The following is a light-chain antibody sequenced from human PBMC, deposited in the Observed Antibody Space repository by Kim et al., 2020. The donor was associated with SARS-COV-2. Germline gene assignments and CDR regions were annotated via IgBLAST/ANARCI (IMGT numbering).Light chain of an antibody. CDR1: NSDIGAYDY. V-gene: IGLV2-14*03. CDR3: SSYTLSDTFV. Sequence: QSALTQPASVSGSPGQSITISCTGTNSDIGAYDYVALFQQHPDKAPRLIIYDINNRPSGISNLFSGSKSGNTASLTISGLQADDEADYYCSSYTLSDTFVFGAGTKLTVL. CDR2: DIN. J-gene: IGLJ1*01.